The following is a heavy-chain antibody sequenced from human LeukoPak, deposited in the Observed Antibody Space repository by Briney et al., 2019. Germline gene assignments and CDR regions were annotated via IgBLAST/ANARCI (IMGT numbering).Heavy chain of an antibody. D-gene: IGHD3-22*01. J-gene: IGHJ4*02. CDR1: GFTVSSNY. CDR2: IYSGGST. Sequence: GGSLRLSCAASGFTVSSNYMSWVRQAPGKGLEWVSVIYSGGSTYYADSVKGRFTISRDNSKNTLYLQMNSLRAEDTAVYYCAKDPMRYYYDSSGYSDYWGQGTLVTVSS. V-gene: IGHV3-53*01. CDR3: AKDPMRYYYDSSGYSDY.